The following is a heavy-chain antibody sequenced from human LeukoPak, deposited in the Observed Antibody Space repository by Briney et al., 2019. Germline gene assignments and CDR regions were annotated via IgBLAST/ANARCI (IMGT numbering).Heavy chain of an antibody. CDR2: IYYSGTT. Sequence: LETLSLTCSVSGDSISNSDYYWAWIRQPPGKGLEWIGSIYYSGTTYYNPSVKSRVTISVDTSKNQFSLKLTSVTAADTAVYYCARDLGVMVRAFDIWGQGTMVTVSS. CDR1: GDSISNSDYY. V-gene: IGHV4-39*07. J-gene: IGHJ3*02. D-gene: IGHD5-18*01. CDR3: ARDLGVMVRAFDI.